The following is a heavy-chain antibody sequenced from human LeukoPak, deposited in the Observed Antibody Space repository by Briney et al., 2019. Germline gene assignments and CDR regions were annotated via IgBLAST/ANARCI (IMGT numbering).Heavy chain of an antibody. V-gene: IGHV4-30-2*01. CDR2: IYHSGST. J-gene: IGHJ5*02. CDR1: GGSISSGGYS. D-gene: IGHD2-15*01. Sequence: SETLSLTCAVSGGSISSGGYSWSWIRQPPGKGLEWIGYIYHSGSTYYNPSLKSRVTISVDTSKNQFSLKLSSVTAADTAVYYCASSGYCSGGSCSNWFDPWGQGTLVTVSS. CDR3: ASSGYCSGGSCSNWFDP.